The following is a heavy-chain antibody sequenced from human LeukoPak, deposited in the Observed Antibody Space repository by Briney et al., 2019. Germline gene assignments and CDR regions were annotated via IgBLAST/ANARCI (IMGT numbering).Heavy chain of an antibody. J-gene: IGHJ5*02. CDR3: AREAVGFGELYSYNWFDP. V-gene: IGHV3-30*02. D-gene: IGHD3-10*01. CDR2: IRSDGTNE. Sequence: GGSLRLSCAASGFIFSNYDMHWVRQAPGKGLEWVCFIRSDGTNEHYTDSVQGRFTISRDNSKVYLQMNSLRPEDTAVYYCAREAVGFGELYSYNWFDPWGQGTLVTVSS. CDR1: GFIFSNYD.